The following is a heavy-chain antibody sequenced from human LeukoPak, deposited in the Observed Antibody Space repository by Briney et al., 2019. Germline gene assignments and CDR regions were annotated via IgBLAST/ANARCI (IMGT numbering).Heavy chain of an antibody. CDR3: ARVKAQLWYDY. J-gene: IGHJ4*02. D-gene: IGHD5-18*01. Sequence: GASVKVSCKASGYTFTSYYMHRVRQAPGQGPEWMGVINPSGGSSSYAQKFQGRVTMTRDLSTSTVYMELSSLISDDTAVYYCARVKAQLWYDYWGQGTLVTVSS. V-gene: IGHV1-46*01. CDR1: GYTFTSYY. CDR2: INPSGGSS.